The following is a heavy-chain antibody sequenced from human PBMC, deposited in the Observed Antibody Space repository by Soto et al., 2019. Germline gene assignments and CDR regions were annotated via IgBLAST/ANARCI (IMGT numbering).Heavy chain of an antibody. CDR3: ARRRLYNWNFDY. Sequence: SSETLSLTCAVYGGSFSGYHWSWIRQPPGKGLEWIGEINHSGSTNYNPSLKSRVTISVDTSKNQFSLKLSSVTAADTAVYYCARRRLYNWNFDYWGQGTLVTVSS. J-gene: IGHJ4*02. CDR1: GGSFSGYH. V-gene: IGHV4-34*01. CDR2: INHSGST. D-gene: IGHD1-20*01.